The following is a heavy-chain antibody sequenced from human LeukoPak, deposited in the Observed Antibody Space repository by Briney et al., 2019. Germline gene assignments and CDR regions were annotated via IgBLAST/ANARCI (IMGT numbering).Heavy chain of an antibody. CDR1: GGSISSYY. CDR3: AREAPYCSSTSCPYYYYYYYMDV. CDR2: IYYSGST. D-gene: IGHD2-2*01. J-gene: IGHJ6*03. V-gene: IGHV4-59*01. Sequence: PSETLSLTCTVSGGSISSYYWSWIRQPPGKGLEWIGYIYYSGSTNYNPSLKSRVTISVDTSKHQFSLKLSSVTAADTAVYYCAREAPYCSSTSCPYYYYYYYMDVWGKGTTVTVSS.